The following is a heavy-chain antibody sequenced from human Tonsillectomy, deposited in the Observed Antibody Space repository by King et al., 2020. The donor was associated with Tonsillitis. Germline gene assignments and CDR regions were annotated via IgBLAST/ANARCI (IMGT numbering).Heavy chain of an antibody. J-gene: IGHJ5*02. CDR3: ARMGIVTIFGLVTQGGWFDP. V-gene: IGHV2-5*02. CDR1: GFSLTTSGVG. Sequence: TLKESGPTLVQPTQTLTLTCTFSGFSLTTSGVGVGWIRQPPGKAPEWLALIYWDDDKRYSPSLKSRLTINKDTSKNEVVLTMADMDPMDTATYYFARMGIVTIFGLVTQGGWFDPWGQGTLVSVSS. CDR2: IYWDDDK. D-gene: IGHD3-3*01.